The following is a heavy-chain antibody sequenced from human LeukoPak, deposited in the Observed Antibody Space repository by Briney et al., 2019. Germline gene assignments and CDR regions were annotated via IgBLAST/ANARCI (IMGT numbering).Heavy chain of an antibody. Sequence: GESLRLSCAASGFIVSSNYMSWVRQAPGKGLEWVSVIYSGGTTYYASSVKGRFTISRDNSKNTLYLQMNSLRVEDMAVYYCARDLVVTSGYWGQGTLVTVSS. D-gene: IGHD2-2*01. CDR1: GFIVSSNY. CDR2: IYSGGTT. V-gene: IGHV3-53*01. J-gene: IGHJ4*02. CDR3: ARDLVVTSGY.